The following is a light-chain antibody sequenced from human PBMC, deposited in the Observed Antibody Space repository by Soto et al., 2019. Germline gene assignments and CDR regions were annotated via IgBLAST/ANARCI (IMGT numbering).Light chain of an antibody. CDR3: QSYDSALSAYV. Sequence: QSVLTQPPSVSGAPGQRVTISCTGSSSNIGTGYAVHWYQQLPGTAPKLLIYANSNRPSGVPDRFSGSKSGPSASLAITGLQVGDEADYYCQSYDSALSAYVFGPGTKVTVL. CDR2: ANS. J-gene: IGLJ1*01. CDR1: SSNIGTGYA. V-gene: IGLV1-40*01.